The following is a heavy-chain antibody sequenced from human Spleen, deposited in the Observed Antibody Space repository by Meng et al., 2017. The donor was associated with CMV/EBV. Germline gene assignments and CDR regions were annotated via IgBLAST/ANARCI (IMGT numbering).Heavy chain of an antibody. CDR3: ARDNDYYDDNGYYSYGMDV. V-gene: IGHV3-11*01. D-gene: IGHD3-22*01. CDR2: ISSSGSTI. J-gene: IGHJ6*02. CDR1: GFTFSDYY. Sequence: GESLKISCAASGFTFSDYYMSWIRQAPGKGLEWVSYISSSGSTIYYADSVKGRFTISRDNAKNSLYLQMNSLRAEDTAVYYCARDNDYYDDNGYYSYGMDVWGPGTMVTVSS.